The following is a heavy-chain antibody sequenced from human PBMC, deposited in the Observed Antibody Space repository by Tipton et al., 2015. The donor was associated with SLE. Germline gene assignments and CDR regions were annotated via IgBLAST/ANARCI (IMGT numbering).Heavy chain of an antibody. CDR3: ARGGDYGGNGDSFDI. J-gene: IGHJ3*02. CDR1: GYTFTSYG. V-gene: IGHV1-18*01. Sequence: QLVQSGDEVKKPGASVKVSCKASGYTFTSYGTSWVRQAPGQGLEWMGWISAYNGNTDYAQKVQGRVTMTTDTSTSTAYMELRSLRSDDTAVYYCARGGDYGGNGDSFDIWGQGTMVTVSS. CDR2: ISAYNGNT. D-gene: IGHD4-23*01.